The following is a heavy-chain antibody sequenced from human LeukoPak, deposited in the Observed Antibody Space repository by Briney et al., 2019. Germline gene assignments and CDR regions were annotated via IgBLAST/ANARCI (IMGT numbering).Heavy chain of an antibody. CDR2: ISNDGINI. J-gene: IGHJ6*02. D-gene: IGHD2-15*01. CDR1: GFTFSNNG. V-gene: IGHV3-30*03. CDR3: ARDRLQGYYYGMDV. Sequence: GGSLRLSCAASGFTFSNNGMHWVRQAPGKGLEWLAVISNDGINIYYGDSVKGRFTISRDNPKNTLNLEMNSLKPEDTAVYYCARDRLQGYYYGMDVWGQGTTVTVSS.